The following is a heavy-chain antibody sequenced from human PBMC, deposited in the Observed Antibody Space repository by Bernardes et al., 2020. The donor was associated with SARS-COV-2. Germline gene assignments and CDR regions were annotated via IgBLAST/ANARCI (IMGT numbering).Heavy chain of an antibody. D-gene: IGHD3-10*01. CDR2: IKSDGSST. J-gene: IGHJ5*02. Sequence: GWSLRLSCAASGFTFSSYWMDWVRQVPGKGLFWVSRIKSDGSSTSYADFVKGRFTISRDNAKNTLYLQMNSLRAEDTAEYFCVREIGRAWFDPWGQGTLVTVSS. V-gene: IGHV3-74*01. CDR1: GFTFSSYW. CDR3: VREIGRAWFDP.